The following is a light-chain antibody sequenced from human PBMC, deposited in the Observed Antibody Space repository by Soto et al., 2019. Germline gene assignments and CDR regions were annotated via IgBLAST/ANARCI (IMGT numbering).Light chain of an antibody. CDR1: QSLSSDD. J-gene: IGKJ2*02. Sequence: EIVLTQSPASLSLSPGETATLSCRASQSLSSDDFAWYHQKPGQPPRLLIYSTSRRMSGIPDRFSASGSGTDFTLTISRLEPEDFAVYYCQKYDNLPCTFGQGTKREIK. CDR3: QKYDNLPCT. CDR2: STS. V-gene: IGKV3-20*01.